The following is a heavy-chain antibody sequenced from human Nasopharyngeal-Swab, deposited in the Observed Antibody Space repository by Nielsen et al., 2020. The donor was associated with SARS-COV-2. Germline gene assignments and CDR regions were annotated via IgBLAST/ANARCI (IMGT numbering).Heavy chain of an antibody. CDR3: ARHPGYGFWSGYYTPFDAFDI. CDR1: GGSISSSSYY. V-gene: IGHV4-39*01. J-gene: IGHJ3*02. D-gene: IGHD3-3*01. CDR2: IYYSGST. Sequence: SETLSLTCTVSGGSISSSSYYWGWIRQPPGKGLEWIGSIYYSGSTYYNPSLKSRVTISVDTSKNQFSLKLSSVTAADTAVYYCARHPGYGFWSGYYTPFDAFDIWGQGTMVTVSS.